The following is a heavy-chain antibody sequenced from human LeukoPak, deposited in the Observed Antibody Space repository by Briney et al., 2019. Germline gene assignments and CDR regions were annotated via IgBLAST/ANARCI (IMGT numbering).Heavy chain of an antibody. Sequence: ETLSLTCTVSGGSINTYYWSWVRQAPGKGLEWVSVIYSDGSTYYADSVKGRFTISRDNSKNTLYLQMNSLRAEDTAVYYCAKDETDYYDNSGGAFDVWGQGTMVTVSS. D-gene: IGHD3-22*01. J-gene: IGHJ3*01. CDR1: GGSINTYY. V-gene: IGHV3-53*01. CDR2: IYSDGST. CDR3: AKDETDYYDNSGGAFDV.